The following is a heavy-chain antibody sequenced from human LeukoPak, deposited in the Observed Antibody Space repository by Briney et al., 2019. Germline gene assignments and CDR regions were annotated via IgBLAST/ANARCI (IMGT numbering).Heavy chain of an antibody. CDR1: GFTFSSYG. D-gene: IGHD2-8*01. Sequence: PGGSLRLSCAASGFTFSSYGLNWVRQAPGKGLEWVSSISDSSDFIYYAASVRGRFTISRDNAKNSLFLQMNSLRAEDTAVYYCARAHLTGVDEFDIWGHGTMVTVSS. J-gene: IGHJ3*02. CDR2: ISDSSDFI. V-gene: IGHV3-21*01. CDR3: ARAHLTGVDEFDI.